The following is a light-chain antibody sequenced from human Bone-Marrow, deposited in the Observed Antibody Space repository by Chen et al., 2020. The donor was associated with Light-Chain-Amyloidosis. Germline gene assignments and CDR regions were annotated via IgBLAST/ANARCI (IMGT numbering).Light chain of an antibody. CDR3: SSYTITNPRV. CDR1: SSDVGGDNH. V-gene: IGLV2-14*01. J-gene: IGLJ1*01. CDR2: EVT. Sequence: QSALTQPASGSGSPGQSITISCTGTSSDVGGDNHVSWYQQHPNKAPKLMIYEVTNRPSWVPDRSSGSRVDNTASLTISGLQTEVEADYLYSSYTITNPRVFGSGTRVTVL.